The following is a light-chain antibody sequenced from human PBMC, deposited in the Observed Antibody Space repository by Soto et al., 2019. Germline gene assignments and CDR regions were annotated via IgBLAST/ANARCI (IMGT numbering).Light chain of an antibody. J-gene: IGKJ4*01. Sequence: EIVMTQSPGTLSLSPGERATLSCRASQSVSSNLAWFQQKPGQAPRVLIYGISTRATGIPARFSGSGSETEFTLTISSLQSEDFAVYYCQQYNNWPLTFGGGTKVEIK. V-gene: IGKV3-15*01. CDR3: QQYNNWPLT. CDR2: GIS. CDR1: QSVSSN.